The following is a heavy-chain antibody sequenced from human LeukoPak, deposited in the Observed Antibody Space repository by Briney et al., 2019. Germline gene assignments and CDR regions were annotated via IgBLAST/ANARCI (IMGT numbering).Heavy chain of an antibody. CDR3: ARRGGGHAFDI. D-gene: IGHD3-16*01. Sequence: PSETLSLTCTVSGGSISSYWWSWIRQHPGKGLEYIGYIFYSGSTNYNPSLKSRVTISVDTSKIHFSLRLSSVTAADTAVYYCARRGGGHAFDIWGQGTMVTVSS. CDR1: GGSISSYW. J-gene: IGHJ3*02. V-gene: IGHV4-59*08. CDR2: IFYSGST.